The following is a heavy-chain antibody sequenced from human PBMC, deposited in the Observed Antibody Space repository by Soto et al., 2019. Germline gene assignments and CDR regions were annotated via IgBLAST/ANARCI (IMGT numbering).Heavy chain of an antibody. V-gene: IGHV3-11*01. Sequence: GGSLTLSCAPSGFTFRDYYMSWVRQAPGKELEWVSYISSSGSTIYQADSVKGRFSISTDNAKNSLYLQMNSLRVEATPVYYCAPGSARWLGTFDSCGQETMVTVSS. CDR3: APGSARWLGTFDS. CDR1: GFTFRDYY. J-gene: IGHJ3*02. CDR2: ISSSGSTI. D-gene: IGHD6-19*01.